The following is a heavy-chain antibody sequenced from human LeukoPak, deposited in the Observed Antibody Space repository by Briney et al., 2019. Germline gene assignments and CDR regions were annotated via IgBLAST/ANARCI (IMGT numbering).Heavy chain of an antibody. CDR2: IYPGDSDT. Sequence: GESLKISCKGSGYSFTSYWIGWVRQMPGKGVEWMGIIYPGDSDTRYSPSFQGQVTISADKSISTAYLQWSSLKASDTAMYYCARLRQTHYYDSSGPDAFDIWGQGTMVTVSS. CDR3: ARLRQTHYYDSSGPDAFDI. V-gene: IGHV5-51*01. D-gene: IGHD3-22*01. J-gene: IGHJ3*02. CDR1: GYSFTSYW.